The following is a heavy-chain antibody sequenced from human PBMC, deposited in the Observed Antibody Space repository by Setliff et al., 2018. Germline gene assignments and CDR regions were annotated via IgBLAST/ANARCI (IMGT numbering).Heavy chain of an antibody. V-gene: IGHV4-38-2*01. CDR3: ARHRAVAGAYYFDF. CDR2: IYYSGNT. Sequence: SETLSLTCAVSVYSISRDCHWGWIRQPPGKGLEWIGSIYYSGNTYYNASLKGRVTISGDTSKSQFSLKLTAVTAADTAIYYCARHRAVAGAYYFDFWGQGTLVTVSS. D-gene: IGHD6-19*01. CDR1: VYSISRDCH. J-gene: IGHJ4*02.